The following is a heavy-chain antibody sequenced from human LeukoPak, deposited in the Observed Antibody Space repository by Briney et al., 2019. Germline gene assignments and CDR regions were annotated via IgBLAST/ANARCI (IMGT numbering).Heavy chain of an antibody. CDR1: GFTFSSYW. CDR3: AREGTVFINVNDAFDI. D-gene: IGHD3-22*01. CDR2: INRDGSST. V-gene: IGHV3-74*01. J-gene: IGHJ3*02. Sequence: PGGSLRLSCAASGFTFSSYWMHWVRQAPGKGLVWVSHINRDGSSTSYTDSVKGRFTISRDNAKNTLFLQLNSLRAEDTAVYYCAREGTVFINVNDAFDIWGQGTMVTVSS.